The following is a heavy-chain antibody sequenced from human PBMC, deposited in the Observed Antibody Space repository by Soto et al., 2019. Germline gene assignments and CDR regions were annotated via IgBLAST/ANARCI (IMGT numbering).Heavy chain of an antibody. Sequence: QVQLVQSGAEVKKPGASVKVSCKASGYTFTSYAMHWVRQAPGQRLEWMGWINAGIGNTKYSQKFQGRLTITRDTSASTAYMELSSLRSEDTAVYYCATSIRLAGDYWGQGTLVTVSS. CDR3: ATSIRLAGDY. CDR2: INAGIGNT. V-gene: IGHV1-3*01. J-gene: IGHJ4*02. CDR1: GYTFTSYA.